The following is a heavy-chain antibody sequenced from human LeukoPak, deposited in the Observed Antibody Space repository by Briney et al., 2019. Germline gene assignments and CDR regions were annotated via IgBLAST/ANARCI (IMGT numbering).Heavy chain of an antibody. CDR2: ISSSSSYI. Sequence: PGGSLRLSCAASGFTFSSYSMNWVRQAPGKRLEWVSSISSSSSYIYYADSVKGRFTISRDNAKNSLYLQMNSLRAEDTAVYYCATAQRFGDDYWGQGTLVTVSS. J-gene: IGHJ4*02. D-gene: IGHD3-10*01. CDR3: ATAQRFGDDY. V-gene: IGHV3-21*01. CDR1: GFTFSSYS.